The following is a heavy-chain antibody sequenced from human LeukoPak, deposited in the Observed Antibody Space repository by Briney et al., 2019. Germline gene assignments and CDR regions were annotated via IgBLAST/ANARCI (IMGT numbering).Heavy chain of an antibody. CDR1: GGSISSYY. J-gene: IGHJ4*02. CDR3: ARIEDYGGNSVNY. D-gene: IGHD4-23*01. Sequence: PSETLSLTYTVSGGSISSYYWSWIRQPPGKGLEWIGYIYYSGSTNYNPSLKSRVTTSVDTSKNQFSLKLSSVTAADTAVYYCARIEDYGGNSVNYWGQGTLVTVSS. V-gene: IGHV4-59*01. CDR2: IYYSGST.